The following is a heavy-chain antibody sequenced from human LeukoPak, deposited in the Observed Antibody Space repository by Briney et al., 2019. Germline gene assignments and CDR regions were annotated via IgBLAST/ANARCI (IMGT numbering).Heavy chain of an antibody. D-gene: IGHD3-10*01. V-gene: IGHV4-34*01. J-gene: IGHJ4*02. CDR2: ISHSASS. CDR1: GGSFSGYY. Sequence: SETLSLTCPVYGGSFSGYYWSWIRQPPGKGLEWVGEISHSASSNYNPSLKSRVTISVDTSNNQFSLELSSVTAADTAVYYCARGLRLPMVRGTFDYWGQGTLVTVSS. CDR3: ARGLRLPMVRGTFDY.